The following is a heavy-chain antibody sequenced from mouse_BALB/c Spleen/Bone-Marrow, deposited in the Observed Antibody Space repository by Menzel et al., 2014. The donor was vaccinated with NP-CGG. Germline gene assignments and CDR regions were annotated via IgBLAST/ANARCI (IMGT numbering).Heavy chain of an antibody. J-gene: IGHJ4*01. V-gene: IGHV5-9-1*01. CDR1: GFTFSSYA. D-gene: IGHD1-3*01. CDR3: ARHIITPGYYAMDY. CDR2: ISSGGSYT. Sequence: EVMLVESGGGLVKPGGSLKLSCAASGFTFSSYAMSWVRQTPEKRLEWVATISSGGSYTYYPDSVKGRFTISRDNAKNTLYPQMSSLRSEDTAMYYCARHIITPGYYAMDYWGQGTSVTVSS.